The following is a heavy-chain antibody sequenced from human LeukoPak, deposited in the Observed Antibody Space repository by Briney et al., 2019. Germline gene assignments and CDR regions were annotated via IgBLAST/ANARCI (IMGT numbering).Heavy chain of an antibody. Sequence: GGSLRLSCAASGLTLSDHYMSWVRQAPGKGLEWVSSISGSGGSTYYADSVKGRFTISRDNSKNTLFMQMNSLSDEDTALYYCVGIRLYIYWGQGTLVTVSS. D-gene: IGHD1-14*01. V-gene: IGHV3-23*01. J-gene: IGHJ4*02. CDR3: VGIRLYIY. CDR2: ISGSGGST. CDR1: GLTLSDHY.